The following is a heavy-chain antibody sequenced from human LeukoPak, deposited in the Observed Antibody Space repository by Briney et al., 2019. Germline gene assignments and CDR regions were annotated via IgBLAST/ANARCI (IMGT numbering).Heavy chain of an antibody. CDR2: ISSSSSYI. Sequence: TGGSLRLSCAASGFTFSSYSMNWVRQAPGKGLEWVSSISSSSSYIYYADSVKGRFTISRDNAKNSLYLQMNSLRAEDTAVYYCAKDPGGGDCCVFDYWGQGTLVTVSS. CDR1: GFTFSSYS. V-gene: IGHV3-21*01. J-gene: IGHJ4*02. D-gene: IGHD2-21*01. CDR3: AKDPGGGDCCVFDY.